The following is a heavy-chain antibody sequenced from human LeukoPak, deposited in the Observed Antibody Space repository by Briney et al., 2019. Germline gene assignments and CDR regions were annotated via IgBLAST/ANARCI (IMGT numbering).Heavy chain of an antibody. CDR2: ISYDGSNK. CDR3: AKAGRGTDMVFDY. D-gene: IGHD5-18*01. V-gene: IGHV3-30-3*01. CDR1: GFTFSSYA. Sequence: GRSLRLSCAASGFTFSSYAMHWVRQAPGKGLGWVAVISYDGSNKYYADSVKGRFTISRDNSKNTLYLQTNSLRAEDTAVYYCAKAGRGTDMVFDYWGQGTLVTVSS. J-gene: IGHJ4*02.